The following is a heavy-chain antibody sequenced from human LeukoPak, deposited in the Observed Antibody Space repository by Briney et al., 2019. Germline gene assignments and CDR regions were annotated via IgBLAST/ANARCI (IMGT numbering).Heavy chain of an antibody. V-gene: IGHV3-30*19. CDR3: ARERDSSSWRRAVNWFDP. CDR1: GFTFSKYG. CDR2: ISYDGSNK. Sequence: GGSLRLSCATAGFTFSKYGLHWVRQAPGKGLEWVAVISYDGSNKYYADSVKGRFTISRDNSKNTLYLQMNSLRAEDTAVYYCARERDSSSWRRAVNWFDPWGQGTLVTVSS. J-gene: IGHJ5*02. D-gene: IGHD6-13*01.